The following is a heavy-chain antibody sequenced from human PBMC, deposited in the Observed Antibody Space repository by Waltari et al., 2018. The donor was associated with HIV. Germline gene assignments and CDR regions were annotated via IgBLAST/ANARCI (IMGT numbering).Heavy chain of an antibody. CDR2: ISSSGSTI. CDR3: ARDYSWSPDY. Sequence: EVQLVESGGGLVQPGGSLRLSCAASGFTFSTHEMNWVRQAPGKGLEWVSYISSSGSTIYYADSVKGRFTISRDNAKNSLYLQMNSLRAEDTAVYYCARDYSWSPDYWGQGTLVTVSS. CDR1: GFTFSTHE. D-gene: IGHD6-13*01. J-gene: IGHJ4*02. V-gene: IGHV3-48*03.